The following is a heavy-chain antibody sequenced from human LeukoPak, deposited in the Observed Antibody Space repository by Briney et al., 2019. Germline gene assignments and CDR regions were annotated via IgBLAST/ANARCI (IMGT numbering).Heavy chain of an antibody. CDR3: ASTYGSGSYFNWFDP. D-gene: IGHD3-10*01. J-gene: IGHJ5*02. V-gene: IGHV4-39*07. Sequence: PSETLSLTCTVSGGSISSSSYYWGWIRQPPGKGLEWIGSIYYSGSTYYNPSLKSRVTISVDTSKNQFSLKLSSVTAADTAVYYCASTYGSGSYFNWFDPWGQGTLVTVSS. CDR1: GGSISSSSYY. CDR2: IYYSGST.